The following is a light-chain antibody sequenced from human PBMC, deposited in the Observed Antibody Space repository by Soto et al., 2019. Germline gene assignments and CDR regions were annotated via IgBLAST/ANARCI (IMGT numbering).Light chain of an antibody. CDR3: HQYGSSGT. CDR1: QSVSNNY. CDR2: GAS. J-gene: IGKJ1*01. V-gene: IGKV3-20*01. Sequence: EIVLTKSQDTLSLSPGERATLSCRASQSVSNNYLAWYQQKPGQAPRLLIYGASNRATGIPDRFSGSGSGTDFTLTISRLEPEDFAVYYSHQYGSSGTFGQGTKVDIK.